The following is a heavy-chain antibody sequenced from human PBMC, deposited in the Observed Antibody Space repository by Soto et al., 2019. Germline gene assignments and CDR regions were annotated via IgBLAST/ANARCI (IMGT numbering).Heavy chain of an antibody. CDR1: GGTFSSYT. D-gene: IGHD3-3*01. CDR2: IIPILGIA. J-gene: IGHJ2*01. Sequence: GASVKVSCKASGGTFSSYTISWVRQAPGQGLEWMGRIIPILGIANYAQKFQGRVTITADKSTSTAYMELSSLRSEDTAVHYCARATHLRYWYFDLWGRGTLVTVSS. CDR3: ARATHLRYWYFDL. V-gene: IGHV1-69*02.